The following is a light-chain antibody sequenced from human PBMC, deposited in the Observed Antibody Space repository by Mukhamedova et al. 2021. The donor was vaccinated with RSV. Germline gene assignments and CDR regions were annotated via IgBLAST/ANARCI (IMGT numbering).Light chain of an antibody. Sequence: WYQRRVHGNAPKLLIYEASSLQGGVSSRFSGSGSGTEFTLTISSLQPDDFATYYCQQYSRYALTFGGGTRLETK. CDR2: EAS. CDR3: QQYSRYALT. J-gene: IGKJ4*01. V-gene: IGKV1-5*03.